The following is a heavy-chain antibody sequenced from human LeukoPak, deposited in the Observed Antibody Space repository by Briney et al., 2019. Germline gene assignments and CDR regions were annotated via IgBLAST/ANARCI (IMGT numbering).Heavy chain of an antibody. Sequence: GGSLRLSCVASGMSSSGYAMSWVRQAPGKGLEWVANIKQDGSEKYYVDSVKGRFTISRDNSKNSLYLQMNSLRTEDTALYYCAKDISNYDFWSGFYTWGQGTLVTVSS. J-gene: IGHJ5*02. CDR1: GMSSSGYA. D-gene: IGHD3-3*01. CDR3: AKDISNYDFWSGFYT. CDR2: IKQDGSEK. V-gene: IGHV3-7*05.